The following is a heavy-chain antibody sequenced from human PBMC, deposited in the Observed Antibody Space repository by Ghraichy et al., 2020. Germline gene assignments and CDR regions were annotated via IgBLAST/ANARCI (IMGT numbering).Heavy chain of an antibody. Sequence: SETLSLTCTVSSGSISSSSYYWGWIRQPPGKGLEWIGSIYYSGSTYYNPSLKSRVTISVDTSKNQFSLKLSSVTAADTAVYYCARGYYDFWSGYPLDYFDYWGQGTMVTVSS. J-gene: IGHJ4*02. CDR1: SGSISSSSYY. D-gene: IGHD3-3*01. CDR2: IYYSGST. CDR3: ARGYYDFWSGYPLDYFDY. V-gene: IGHV4-39*01.